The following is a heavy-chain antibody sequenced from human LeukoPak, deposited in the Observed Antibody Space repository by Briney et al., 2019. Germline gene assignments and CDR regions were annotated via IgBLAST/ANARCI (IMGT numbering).Heavy chain of an antibody. J-gene: IGHJ4*02. CDR3: ARGGYSSSWYGGPNYFDY. Sequence: PSETLSLICTVSGGSISSYYWSWIRQPPGKGLEWIGYIYYSGSTNYNPSLKSRVTISVDTSKNQFSLKLSSVTAADTAVYYCARGGYSSSWYGGPNYFDYWGQGTLVTVSS. CDR1: GGSISSYY. CDR2: IYYSGST. V-gene: IGHV4-59*01. D-gene: IGHD6-13*01.